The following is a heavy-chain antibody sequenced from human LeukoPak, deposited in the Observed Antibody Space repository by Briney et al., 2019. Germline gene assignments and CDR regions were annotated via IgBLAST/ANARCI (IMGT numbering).Heavy chain of an antibody. V-gene: IGHV3-30*02. D-gene: IGHD3-22*01. Sequence: GGSLRLSCAASGFTFSSYGMHWVRQAPGKGLEWVAFIRYDGSNKYYADSVKGRFTISRDNSKNTLYLQMNSLKTEDTAVYYCTTDLYYDSSGYLSAPIWGQGTLVTVSS. J-gene: IGHJ4*02. CDR2: IRYDGSNK. CDR1: GFTFSSYG. CDR3: TTDLYYDSSGYLSAPI.